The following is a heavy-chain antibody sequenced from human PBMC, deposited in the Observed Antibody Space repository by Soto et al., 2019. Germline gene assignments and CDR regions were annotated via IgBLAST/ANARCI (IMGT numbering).Heavy chain of an antibody. CDR1: GGTFSSYA. Sequence: GASVKVSCKASGGTFSSYAISWVRQAPGQGLEWMGGIIPIFGTANYAQKFQGRVTITADESTSTAYMELSSLRSEDTAVYYCARLRGPDEYYYYGMDVWGQGTTVTVSS. CDR2: IIPIFGTA. V-gene: IGHV1-69*13. D-gene: IGHD3-10*01. J-gene: IGHJ6*02. CDR3: ARLRGPDEYYYYGMDV.